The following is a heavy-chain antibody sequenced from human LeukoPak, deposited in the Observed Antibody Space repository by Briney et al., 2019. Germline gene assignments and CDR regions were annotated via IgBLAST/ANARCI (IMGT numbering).Heavy chain of an antibody. Sequence: ASVKVSCKASGYNFTSFDIIWLRQATGQGLEWMGWMNPNSGNTGYAQKFQGRVTMTRNTSISTAYMELSSLGSEDTAVYFCARGLFPPYYYDRSGLTDYWGQGTLVTVSS. CDR1: GYNFTSFD. V-gene: IGHV1-8*01. CDR2: MNPNSGNT. D-gene: IGHD3-22*01. CDR3: ARGLFPPYYYDRSGLTDY. J-gene: IGHJ4*02.